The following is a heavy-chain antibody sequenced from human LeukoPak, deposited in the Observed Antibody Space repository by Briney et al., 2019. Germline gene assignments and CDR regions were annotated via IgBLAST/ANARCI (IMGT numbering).Heavy chain of an antibody. Sequence: GGSLRLSCAASGFTFSTYSMNWVRQAPGKGLEWVAVISYDGSNKYYADSVKGRFTISRDNSKNTLYLQMNSLRAEDTAVYYCARERDDFWSGYSQSLYYGMDVWGQGTTVTVSS. CDR3: ARERDDFWSGYSQSLYYGMDV. V-gene: IGHV3-30*04. CDR1: GFTFSTYS. D-gene: IGHD3-3*01. J-gene: IGHJ6*02. CDR2: ISYDGSNK.